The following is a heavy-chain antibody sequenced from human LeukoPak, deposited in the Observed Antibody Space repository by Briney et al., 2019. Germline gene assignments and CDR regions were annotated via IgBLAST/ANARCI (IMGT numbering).Heavy chain of an antibody. CDR3: ARGPPLFDP. J-gene: IGHJ5*02. CDR1: GFTFSSYD. Sequence: GGSLRLSCAASGFTFSSYDMNWIRQAPGKGLEWVSYISISSSTIYYADSVKGRFTISRDNAKNSLYLQMNSLRAEDTAIYYCARGPPLFDPWGQGTLVTVSS. V-gene: IGHV3-48*01. CDR2: ISISSSTI.